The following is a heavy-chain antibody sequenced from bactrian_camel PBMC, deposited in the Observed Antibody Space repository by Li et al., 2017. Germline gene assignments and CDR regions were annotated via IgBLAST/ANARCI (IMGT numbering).Heavy chain of an antibody. V-gene: IGHV3S42*01. CDR3: AARAGGDSSFNAQWYAY. Sequence: DVQLVESGGGSVQVGGSLRLSCAVSGYTNRRNYMGWFRQGPGKERGGVANIDGHGVTRYADSVKERFTISHDAAKNTLYLQMNSLKPEDTAMYYCAARAGGDSSFNAQWYAYWGQGTQVTVS. D-gene: IGHD2*01. CDR1: GYTNRRNY. CDR2: IDGHGVT. J-gene: IGHJ4*01.